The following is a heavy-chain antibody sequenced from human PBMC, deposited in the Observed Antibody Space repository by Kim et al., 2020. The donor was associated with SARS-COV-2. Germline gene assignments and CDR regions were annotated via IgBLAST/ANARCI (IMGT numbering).Heavy chain of an antibody. J-gene: IGHJ6*02. D-gene: IGHD3-10*01. Sequence: GGSLRLSCAASGFTFSSYDMHWVRQGPGKGLEWVSYISYSGDTRYNADSVQGRFTISRDNAKKSLFLQMNSLRAEDTAVYYCARGGFTMNRGAADRVYYYYGMDVWGQGTTVTVSS. CDR1: GFTFSSYD. V-gene: IGHV3-48*03. CDR3: ARGGFTMNRGAADRVYYYYGMDV. CDR2: ISYSGDTR.